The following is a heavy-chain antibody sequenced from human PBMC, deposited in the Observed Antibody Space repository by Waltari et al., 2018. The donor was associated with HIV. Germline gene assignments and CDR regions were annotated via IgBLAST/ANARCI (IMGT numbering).Heavy chain of an antibody. CDR3: AKGMGGYARGLDY. CDR2: ISSSGSST. J-gene: IGHJ4*02. CDR1: GFSFSNYA. Sequence: EVQLLESGGGLVQPGGSLRLSCAASGFSFSNYAMTRVRQATGTGLEWVSAISSSGSSTYYADSVKGLFTISRDKSKNTLYVQMNSLRAEDTAVYYCAKGMGGYARGLDYWGQGTLVTVSS. D-gene: IGHD5-12*01. V-gene: IGHV3-23*01.